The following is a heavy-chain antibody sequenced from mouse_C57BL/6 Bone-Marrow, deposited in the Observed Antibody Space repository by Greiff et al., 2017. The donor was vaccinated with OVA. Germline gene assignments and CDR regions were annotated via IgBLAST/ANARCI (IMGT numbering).Heavy chain of an antibody. J-gene: IGHJ3*01. CDR2: FHPYNDDT. CDR1: GYTFTTYP. V-gene: IGHV1-47*01. D-gene: IGHD2-3*01. Sequence: QVHVKQSGAELVKPGASVKMSCKASGYTFTTYPIEWMKQNHGKSLEWIGNFHPYNDDTKYNEKFKGKATLTVEKSSSTVYLELSRLTSDDSAVYYCARGERDGYFPFAYWGQGTLVTVSA. CDR3: ARGERDGYFPFAY.